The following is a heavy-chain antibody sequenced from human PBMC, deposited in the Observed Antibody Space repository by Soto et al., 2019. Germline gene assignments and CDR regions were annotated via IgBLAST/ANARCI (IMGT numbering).Heavy chain of an antibody. J-gene: IGHJ3*02. Sequence: SETLSLTCTVSGGSISSYYWSWIRQPPGKGLEWIGYIYYSGSTNYNPSLKSRVTISVDTSKNQFSLKLSSVTAADTAVYYCARLGPCSGGSCFNAFDIWGQGTMVTVSS. CDR1: GGSISSYY. CDR3: ARLGPCSGGSCFNAFDI. CDR2: IYYSGST. V-gene: IGHV4-59*08. D-gene: IGHD2-15*01.